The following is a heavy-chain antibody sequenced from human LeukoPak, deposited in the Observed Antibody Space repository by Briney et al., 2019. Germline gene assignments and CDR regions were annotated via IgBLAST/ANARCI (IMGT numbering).Heavy chain of an antibody. CDR1: GGSISTSYY. V-gene: IGHV4-59*01. Sequence: PSETLSLTCTVSGGSISTSYYWSWLRQPPGKGLEWLGYIYHSGNTNYSPSLKSRVTISVDSSNNQFSLKLSSVTAADTALYYCAGTPIASTGTLFYWGLGTLVTVSS. CDR2: IYHSGNT. CDR3: AGTPIASTGTLFY. D-gene: IGHD6-13*01. J-gene: IGHJ4*02.